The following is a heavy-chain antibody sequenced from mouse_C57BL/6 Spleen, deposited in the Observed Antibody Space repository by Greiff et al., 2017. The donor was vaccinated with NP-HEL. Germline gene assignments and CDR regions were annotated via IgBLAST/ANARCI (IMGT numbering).Heavy chain of an antibody. D-gene: IGHD1-1*01. J-gene: IGHJ2*01. CDR3: ARLVTVVAFDY. CDR1: GYTFTSYW. Sequence: QVQLQQPGAELVKPGASVKLSCKASGYTFTSYWMHWVKQRPGQGLEWIGMIHPNSGSTNYNEKFKSKATLTVDKSSSTAYMQLSSLTSEDSAVYYCARLVTVVAFDYWGQGTTLTVSS. V-gene: IGHV1-64*01. CDR2: IHPNSGST.